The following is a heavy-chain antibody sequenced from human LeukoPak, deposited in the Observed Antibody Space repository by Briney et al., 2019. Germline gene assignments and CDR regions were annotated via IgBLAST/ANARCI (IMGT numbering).Heavy chain of an antibody. CDR3: ARNFDMKGFDA. J-gene: IGHJ5*02. D-gene: IGHD3-9*01. V-gene: IGHV1-2*02. Sequence: ASVKVSCKASGYTFTGYYMNWVRQAPGQGLEWMGWINSDSGFTKYAQKFQGRVTMTRDTSITTVYMDLTRLTSDDTAVYYCARNFDMKGFDAWGQGTLVTVSS. CDR1: GYTFTGYY. CDR2: INSDSGFT.